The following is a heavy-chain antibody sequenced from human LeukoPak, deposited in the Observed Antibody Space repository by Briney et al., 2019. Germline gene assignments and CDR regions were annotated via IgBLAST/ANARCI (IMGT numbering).Heavy chain of an antibody. CDR1: GFTFSSQP. CDR3: ARGRGESIAATGED. V-gene: IGHV3-23*01. J-gene: IGHJ4*02. Sequence: PGGSLRLSCAASGFTFSSQPMSWVRQAPGKGLEWVSTISGSGGRTPYADSVKGRFTISRDNSKNTLYLQMNSLRAEDTAVYFRARGRGESIAATGEDWGQGTLVTVSS. CDR2: ISGSGGRT. D-gene: IGHD6-13*01.